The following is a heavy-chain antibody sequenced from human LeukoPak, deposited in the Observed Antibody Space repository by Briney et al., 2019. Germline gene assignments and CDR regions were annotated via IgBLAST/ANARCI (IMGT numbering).Heavy chain of an antibody. V-gene: IGHV4-59*08. J-gene: IGHJ3*01. CDR1: GGSISGTYY. CDR2: IYYTGTT. Sequence: SETLSLTCTVSGGSISGTYYWSWIRQPPGEGLEWIGYIYYTGTTDSNPSLESRVTISLDTSKNPFSLNLSSVTAADTAVYYCARRWVYDKRAFDAWGQGTMVTVSS. D-gene: IGHD3-16*01. CDR3: ARRWVYDKRAFDA.